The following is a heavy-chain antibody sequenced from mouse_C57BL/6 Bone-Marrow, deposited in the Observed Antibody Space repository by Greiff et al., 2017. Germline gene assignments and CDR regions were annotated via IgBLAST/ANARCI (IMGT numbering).Heavy chain of an antibody. V-gene: IGHV1-80*01. Sequence: LVESGASVKISCKASGYAFRSYWMNWVKQRPGKGLEWIGKIYPGDGDTNCNGKFKGKATLTADKFSSTAYMQLSILTSEDSAVYFCARWKDWGQGTLVTVSA. CDR1: GYAFRSYW. CDR2: IYPGDGDT. J-gene: IGHJ3*01. CDR3: ARWKD.